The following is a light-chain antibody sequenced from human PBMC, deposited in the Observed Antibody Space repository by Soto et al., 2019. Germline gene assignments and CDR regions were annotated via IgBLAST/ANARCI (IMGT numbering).Light chain of an antibody. Sequence: DIQMTQSPSTLSASGGDRVTITCRASQSISSWLAWYQQKPGKAPNLLIYKASTLESGVPSRFSGSGSGTEFTLTVSSLQPDDFATYYCQQYDSYPLTFGGGTKVDIK. J-gene: IGKJ4*01. V-gene: IGKV1-5*03. CDR1: QSISSW. CDR2: KAS. CDR3: QQYDSYPLT.